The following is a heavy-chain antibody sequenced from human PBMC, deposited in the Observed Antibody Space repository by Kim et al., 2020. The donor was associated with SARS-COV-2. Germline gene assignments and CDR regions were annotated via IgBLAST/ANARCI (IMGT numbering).Heavy chain of an antibody. CDR3: AMEDSDILTGYYPAGYSQH. CDR1: GGTFSSYA. V-gene: IGHV1-69*06. CDR2: IIPIFGTA. J-gene: IGHJ1*01. D-gene: IGHD3-9*01. Sequence: SVKVSCKASGGTFSSYAISWVRQAPGQGLEWMGGIIPIFGTANYAQKFQGRVTITADKSTSTAYMELSSLRSEDTAVYYFAMEDSDILTGYYPAGYSQHWGPGTLVTVSS.